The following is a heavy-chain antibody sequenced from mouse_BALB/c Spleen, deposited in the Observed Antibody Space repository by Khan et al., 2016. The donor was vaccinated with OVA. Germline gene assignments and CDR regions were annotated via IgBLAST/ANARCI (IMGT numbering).Heavy chain of an antibody. CDR3: ARQIFPGYCDV. Sequence: QVQLKESGPGLVAPSQSLSITCTISGFSLTSYGIHWVRQPPGKGLEWLVVIWSDGKTTYNSALKSRLNIIKDNSKSQVFLKMNSLTTDDTAMYXGARQIFPGYCDVWGAGTTVTVSS. CDR1: GFSLTSYG. J-gene: IGHJ1*01. CDR2: IWSDGKT. V-gene: IGHV2-6-1*01.